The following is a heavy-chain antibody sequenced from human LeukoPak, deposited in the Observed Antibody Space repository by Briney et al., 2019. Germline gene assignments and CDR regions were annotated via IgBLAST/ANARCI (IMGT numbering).Heavy chain of an antibody. Sequence: PGGSLRLSCAASGFTFSNYWMHWVRQAPGKGLVWVSRINSDGINTSYADSVKGRFTISRDNAKNTLYLQMNSLRAEDTAVYYCAAYAGYYDSSGYSDWGQGTLVTVSS. D-gene: IGHD3-22*01. CDR1: GFTFSNYW. V-gene: IGHV3-74*01. CDR3: AAYAGYYDSSGYSD. CDR2: INSDGINT. J-gene: IGHJ4*02.